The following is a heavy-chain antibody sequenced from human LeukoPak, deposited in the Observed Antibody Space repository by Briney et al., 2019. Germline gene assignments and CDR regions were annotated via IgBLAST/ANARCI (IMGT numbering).Heavy chain of an antibody. Sequence: GGSLRLSCAASGFTFSDYSMLWVRQAPGKGPEWVSTITSGFNIYYADSVKGRFTISRDNAKDSLSLQMSSLRAEDTALYYCARENNPRATRSFDYWGLGTLVTVSS. CDR3: ARENNPRATRSFDY. D-gene: IGHD1-14*01. J-gene: IGHJ4*02. CDR1: GFTFSDYS. CDR2: ITSGFNI. V-gene: IGHV3-69-1*01.